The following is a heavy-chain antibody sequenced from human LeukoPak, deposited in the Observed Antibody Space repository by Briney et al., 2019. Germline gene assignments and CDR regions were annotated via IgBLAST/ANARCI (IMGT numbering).Heavy chain of an antibody. CDR3: AKVQRGYNYGSGRFDP. D-gene: IGHD5-18*01. J-gene: IGHJ5*02. CDR1: GGSIFSGGYS. Sequence: SETLSLTCAVSGGSIFSGGYSWSWIRQPPGKGLEWIGYIYLSGSAYYNPSLKSRVIISIDTSKNQFSLNLTSVTAADTAVYYCAKVQRGYNYGSGRFDPWGQGTLVTVSS. CDR2: IYLSGSA. V-gene: IGHV4-30-2*01.